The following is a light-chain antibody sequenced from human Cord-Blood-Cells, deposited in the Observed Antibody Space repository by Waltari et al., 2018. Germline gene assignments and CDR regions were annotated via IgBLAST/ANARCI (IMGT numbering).Light chain of an antibody. CDR2: DAS. CDR3: QQRSNWPPGWT. Sequence: EIVLTQSPATLSLSPGERATLSSRASQSVSSYLAWYQQKPGQAPRLLIYDASNRATGIPARFSGSGSGTDFTLTISSLEPEDFAVYYCQQRSNWPPGWTFGQGTKVEIK. J-gene: IGKJ1*01. V-gene: IGKV3-11*01. CDR1: QSVSSY.